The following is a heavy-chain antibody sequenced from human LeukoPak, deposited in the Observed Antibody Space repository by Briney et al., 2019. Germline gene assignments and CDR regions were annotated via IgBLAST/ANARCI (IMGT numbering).Heavy chain of an antibody. V-gene: IGHV1-69*05. J-gene: IGHJ4*02. CDR1: GGTFSSYA. Sequence: SVKVSCKASGGTFSSYAISWVRQAPGQGLEWMGGIIPILGTANYAQKFQGRVTITTDESTSTAYMELSSLRSEDTAVYYCARDYAYCSSTSCYSALDYWGQGTLVTVSS. CDR2: IIPILGTA. D-gene: IGHD2-2*01. CDR3: ARDYAYCSSTSCYSALDY.